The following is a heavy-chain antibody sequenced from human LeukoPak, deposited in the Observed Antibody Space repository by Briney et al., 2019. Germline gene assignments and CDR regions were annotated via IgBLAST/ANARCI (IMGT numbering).Heavy chain of an antibody. D-gene: IGHD5-18*01. V-gene: IGHV3-48*03. CDR1: GFIFSSYE. J-gene: IGHJ3*02. CDR2: ITSSGRTM. Sequence: GGSLRLSCAASGFIFSSYEMNWVRQAPGKGLEWISYITSSGRTMYYADSVKGRLTISRDNAKNSLYLQMNSLRAEDTAVYYCARDLYTAISGGAFDIWGQGTMVTVSS. CDR3: ARDLYTAISGGAFDI.